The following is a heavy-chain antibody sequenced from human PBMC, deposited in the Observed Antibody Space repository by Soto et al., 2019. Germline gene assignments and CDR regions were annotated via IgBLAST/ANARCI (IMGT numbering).Heavy chain of an antibody. Sequence: QVQLVESGGGVVQPGRSLRLSCAASGFTFSHYGMYWVRQAPGKGLEWVAVTSYDGRNKYYADSVRGRFTISRDNTKNTLHLQMNTPRVEDTAISYCAKDGRTGARSYYYGKDVWGQGTTVTVSS. CDR1: GFTFSHYG. J-gene: IGHJ6*02. CDR3: AKDGRTGARSYYYGKDV. D-gene: IGHD1-26*01. V-gene: IGHV3-30*18. CDR2: TSYDGRNK.